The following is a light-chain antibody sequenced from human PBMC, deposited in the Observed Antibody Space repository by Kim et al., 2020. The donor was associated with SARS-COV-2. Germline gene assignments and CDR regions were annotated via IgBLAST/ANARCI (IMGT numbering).Light chain of an antibody. V-gene: IGKV1-5*03. Sequence: SVGDRFTITCRASQSISSWLAWYQQKPGKAPKLLIYKASSLESGVPSRFSGSGSGTEFTLTISSLQPDDFATYYCQQYNSYSPRYSFGQGTKLEI. CDR1: QSISSW. J-gene: IGKJ2*03. CDR3: QQYNSYSPRYS. CDR2: KAS.